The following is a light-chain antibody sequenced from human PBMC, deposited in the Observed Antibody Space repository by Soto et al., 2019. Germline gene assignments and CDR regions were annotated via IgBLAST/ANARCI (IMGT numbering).Light chain of an antibody. CDR3: SSYTSSSTPHV. CDR1: SSDVGGYNY. CDR2: EVS. V-gene: IGLV2-14*01. Sequence: QSALTQPASVSRSPGQSITISCTGTSSDVGGYNYVSWYLQHPGKAPKLMIYEVSNRPSGVSNRFSGSKSGNTASLTISGLQAEDEADYYCSSYTSSSTPHVFGTGTKVTVL. J-gene: IGLJ1*01.